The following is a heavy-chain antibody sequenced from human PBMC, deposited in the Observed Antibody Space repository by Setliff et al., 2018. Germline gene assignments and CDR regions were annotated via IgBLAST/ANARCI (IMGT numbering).Heavy chain of an antibody. J-gene: IGHJ4*02. D-gene: IGHD3-10*01. CDR1: GGTFSSYA. CDR2: IIPIFGTA. V-gene: IGHV1-69*05. Sequence: SVKVSCKASGGTFSSYAISWVRQAPGQGLEWMGGIIPIFGTANYAQKFQGRVTITTDESTSTAYMELSSLRSEDTAVYYCARGWHYGSGSYYKGNYWGQGTLVTVSS. CDR3: ARGWHYGSGSYYKGNY.